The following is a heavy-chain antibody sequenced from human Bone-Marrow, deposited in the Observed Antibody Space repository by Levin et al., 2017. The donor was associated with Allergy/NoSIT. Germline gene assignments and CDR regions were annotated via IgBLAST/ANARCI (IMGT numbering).Heavy chain of an antibody. D-gene: IGHD2-21*02. CDR3: AHMVVTTLYFDF. CDR1: GFSLSTSGVG. V-gene: IGHV2-5*02. CDR2: IYWDDDK. J-gene: IGHJ4*02. Sequence: QTLSLTCTFSGFSLSTSGVGVGWIRQPPGKALEWLALIYWDDDKRYSPSLKSRLTITKDTAKNQVVVTMTNMDPVDTATYYGAHMVVTTLYFDFWGQGTLVTVSS.